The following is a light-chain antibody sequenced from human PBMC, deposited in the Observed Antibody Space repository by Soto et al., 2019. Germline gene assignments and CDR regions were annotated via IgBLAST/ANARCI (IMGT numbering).Light chain of an antibody. CDR3: QHYNSYSEA. CDR1: QTISSW. V-gene: IGKV1-5*03. J-gene: IGKJ1*01. CDR2: KAS. Sequence: DIQMTQSPSTLSASVGDRVTIACRASQTISSWLAWYQQKPGKAPKLLIYKASTLKSGVPSRFSGSGSGTEFTLTISSLQPDDFATYYCQHYNSYSEACGQGNKGDI.